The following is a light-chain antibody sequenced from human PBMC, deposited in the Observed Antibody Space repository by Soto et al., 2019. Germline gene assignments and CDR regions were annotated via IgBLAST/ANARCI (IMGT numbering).Light chain of an antibody. CDR2: DAS. CDR3: QQYDNPWT. V-gene: IGKV1-33*01. CDR1: QPINTW. Sequence: DIQMTPSPSTLSASVGDRVTITCRASQPINTWVAWYQQKPGKAPKLLIYDASNLETGVPSRFSGSGSGTDFTFTISSLQPEDIATYYCQQYDNPWTFGQGTKVDIK. J-gene: IGKJ1*01.